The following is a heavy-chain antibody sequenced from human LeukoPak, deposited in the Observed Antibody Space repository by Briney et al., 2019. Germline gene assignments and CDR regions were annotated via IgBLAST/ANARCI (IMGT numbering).Heavy chain of an antibody. V-gene: IGHV5-51*01. Sequence: GESLKISCKGSGYSFTTYWIGWVRQMPGKGLEWMGMIRPGDSETTYSPSFQGQVTISADKSISTAYLQWDNVRASDTAMYYCARRPDYYYYLDVWGKGTTVIVSS. CDR3: ARRPDYYYYLDV. J-gene: IGHJ6*03. CDR1: GYSFTTYW. CDR2: IRPGDSET.